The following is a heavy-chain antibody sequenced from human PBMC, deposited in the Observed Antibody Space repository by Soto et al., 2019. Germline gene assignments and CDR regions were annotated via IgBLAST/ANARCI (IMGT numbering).Heavy chain of an antibody. Sequence: GASVKVSCKASGYTFTSYYMHWVRQAPGQGLEWMGIINPSGGSTSYAQKFQGRVTMTRDTSTSTVYMELSSLRSEDTAVYYCARDSVAHYRSGPNWFETWGPGTLVTVSS. V-gene: IGHV1-46*01. CDR3: ARDSVAHYRSGPNWFET. CDR1: GYTFTSYY. CDR2: INPSGGST. D-gene: IGHD1-26*01. J-gene: IGHJ5*02.